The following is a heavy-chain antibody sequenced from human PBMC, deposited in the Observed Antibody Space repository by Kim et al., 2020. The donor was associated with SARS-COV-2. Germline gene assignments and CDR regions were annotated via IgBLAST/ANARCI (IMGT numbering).Heavy chain of an antibody. CDR1: GYSFTSYW. D-gene: IGHD3-9*01. CDR3: ARLDYDILTGYESGWFDP. CDR2: IYPGDSDT. Sequence: GESLKISCKGSGYSFTSYWIGWVRQMPGKGLEWMGIIYPGDSDTRYSTSFQGQVTISADKAISTAYLQWSSLKASDTAMYYCARLDYDILTGYESGWFDPWGQGTRVTVSS. J-gene: IGHJ5*02. V-gene: IGHV5-51*01.